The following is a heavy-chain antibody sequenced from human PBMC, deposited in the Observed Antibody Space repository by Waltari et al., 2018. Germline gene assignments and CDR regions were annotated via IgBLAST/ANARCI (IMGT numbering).Heavy chain of an antibody. J-gene: IGHJ3*02. Sequence: EVQLVESGGGLVQPGGSLRLSCAASGFTFSSYAMSWVRQAPGKGLGWVSAISGSVGSTYYADSVKGRFTISRDNSKNTLYLQMNSLRAEDTAVYYCARVRLYRYDAFDIWGQGTMVTVSS. CDR3: ARVRLYRYDAFDI. CDR2: ISGSVGST. V-gene: IGHV3-23*04. CDR1: GFTFSSYA.